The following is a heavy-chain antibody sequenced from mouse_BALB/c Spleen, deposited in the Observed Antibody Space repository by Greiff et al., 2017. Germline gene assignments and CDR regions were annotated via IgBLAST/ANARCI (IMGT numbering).Heavy chain of an antibody. J-gene: IGHJ2*01. CDR1: GYAFTNYL. CDR2: INPGSGGT. CDR3: ARSGLRRALYFDY. Sequence: VQLQQSGAELVRPGTSVKVSCKASGYAFTNYLIEWVKQRPGQGLEWIGVINPGSGGTNYNEKFKGKATLTADKSSSTAYMQLSSLTSDDSAVYFCARSGLRRALYFDYWGQGTTLTVSS. V-gene: IGHV1-54*01. D-gene: IGHD3-1*01.